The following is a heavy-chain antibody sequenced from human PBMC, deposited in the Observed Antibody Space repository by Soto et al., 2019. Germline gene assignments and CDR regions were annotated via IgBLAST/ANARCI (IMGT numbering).Heavy chain of an antibody. CDR1: GGTFSSYT. Sequence: QVQLGQSGAEVKEPGSSVNVSCQASGGTFSSYTISWVRQAPGQGFEWMGGITPGFGSGNYAQKFQGRVTITADKSTRTVYMALSSLTSADTALYYCARLTGSYQLGKWFDPWGQGTLVTVSS. J-gene: IGHJ5*02. CDR2: ITPGFGSG. D-gene: IGHD1-26*01. CDR3: ARLTGSYQLGKWFDP. V-gene: IGHV1-69*06.